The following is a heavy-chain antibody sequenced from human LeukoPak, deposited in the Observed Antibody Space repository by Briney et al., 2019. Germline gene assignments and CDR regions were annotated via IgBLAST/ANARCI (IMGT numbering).Heavy chain of an antibody. CDR1: GYTFTSYY. J-gene: IGHJ4*02. V-gene: IGHV1-46*01. CDR2: IDPSGGST. D-gene: IGHD2-15*01. Sequence: ASVKVSCNAYGYTFTSYYIVWVRQAPGQGLEWMGRIDPSGGSTSYAQKFQGRVTMTRGTSTSTVYMELSSLISEDTAVYYCARNSGSGFDYWGQGTLVTVSS. CDR3: ARNSGSGFDY.